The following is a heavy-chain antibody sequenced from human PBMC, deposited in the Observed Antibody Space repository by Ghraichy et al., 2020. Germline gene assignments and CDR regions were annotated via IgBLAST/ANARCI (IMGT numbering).Heavy chain of an antibody. CDR2: ISSSSTYI. CDR3: ARDRDDTSGYWTTKTIYYFDY. V-gene: IGHV3-21*01. D-gene: IGHD3-22*01. CDR1: GFTFSSYT. J-gene: IGHJ4*02. Sequence: GGSLRLSCAVSGFTFSSYTMNWVRQAPGKGLEWVSSISSSSTYIYYADSVKGRFTISRDNAKNSLYLQMNSLRAEDTAVYYCARDRDDTSGYWTTKTIYYFDYWGQGTLVTVSS.